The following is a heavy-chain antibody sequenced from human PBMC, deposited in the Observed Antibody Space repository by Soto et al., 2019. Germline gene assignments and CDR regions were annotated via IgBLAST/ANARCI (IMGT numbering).Heavy chain of an antibody. J-gene: IGHJ4*02. V-gene: IGHV4-30-2*01. CDR2: MYHSGST. Sequence: PSETLSLTCAVYGGSFSGYYWGWIRQPPGKGLEWIGYMYHSGSTYYNPSLKSRVTISIDRSKNQFSLKLSSVTAADTAAYYCARVPDYWGQGILVTVSS. CDR3: ARVPDY. D-gene: IGHD2-2*01. CDR1: GGSFSGYY.